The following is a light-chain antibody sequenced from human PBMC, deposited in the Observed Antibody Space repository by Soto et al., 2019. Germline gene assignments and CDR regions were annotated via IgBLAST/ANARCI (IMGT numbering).Light chain of an antibody. V-gene: IGLV1-44*01. J-gene: IGLJ1*01. CDR2: TNN. Sequence: QSVLTQPPSASGTPGQRVTVSCSGSTSDIGTNAVNWFQHLPGTAPRLLIYTNNQRPSGVPDRFSGAKSGTSASLAISGLQSEDEATYYCATWHDSFYVFGTGTKLPVL. CDR1: TSDIGTNA. CDR3: ATWHDSFYV.